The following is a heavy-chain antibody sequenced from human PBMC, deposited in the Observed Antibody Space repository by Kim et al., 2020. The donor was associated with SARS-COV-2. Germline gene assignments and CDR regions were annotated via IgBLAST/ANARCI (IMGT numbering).Heavy chain of an antibody. CDR1: GGSFSGYY. Sequence: SETLSLTCAVYGGSFSGYYWSWIRQPPGKGLEWIGEINHSGSTNYNPSLKSRVTISVDTSKNQFSLKLSSVTAADTAVYYCARSPHRGSGSYYHSDAFD. CDR3: ARSPHRGSGSYYHSDAFD. V-gene: IGHV4-34*01. J-gene: IGHJ3*02. CDR2: INHSGST. D-gene: IGHD3-10*01.